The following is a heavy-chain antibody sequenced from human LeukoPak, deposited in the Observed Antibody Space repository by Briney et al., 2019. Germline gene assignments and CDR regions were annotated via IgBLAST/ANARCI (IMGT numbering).Heavy chain of an antibody. V-gene: IGHV3-21*01. CDR2: ISSSSSYI. J-gene: IGHJ6*02. CDR1: GFTFSSYS. CDR3: ARRCSGGNCYAMDV. D-gene: IGHD2-15*01. Sequence: AGGSLRLSCAASGFTFSSYSMNWVRQAPGKGLEWVSSISSSSSYIYYADSVKGRFTISRDNAKNSLYLQMNSLRAEDTAVYYCARRCSGGNCYAMDVWGQGTTVTVSS.